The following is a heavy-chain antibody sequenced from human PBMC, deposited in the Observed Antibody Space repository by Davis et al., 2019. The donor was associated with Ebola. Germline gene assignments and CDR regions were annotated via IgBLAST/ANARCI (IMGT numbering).Heavy chain of an antibody. D-gene: IGHD3-10*01. Sequence: SETLSLLCAAYGESLSSFFWSWVRQSPGKGLEWIGEIHPSEKTNYSPSLESRVAISLDTSKNQFSLRLKSVTAADSAVYYCAREGGYYGSGSYYYYYGMDVWGQGTTVTVSS. CDR2: IHPSEKT. V-gene: IGHV4-34*01. CDR3: AREGGYYGSGSYYYYYGMDV. CDR1: GESLSSFF. J-gene: IGHJ6*02.